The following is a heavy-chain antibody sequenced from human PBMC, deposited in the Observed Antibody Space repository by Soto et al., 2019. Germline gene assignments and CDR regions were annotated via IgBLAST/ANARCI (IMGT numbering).Heavy chain of an antibody. CDR3: ASCPIYGGDSDFAY. Sequence: QVQLVQSGAEVRKPRASVKLSCQASGYTFTHYYIHWVRQAPGQGLEWLGIINPDTGTTSYAQTFRGRVSRTTDTSASAVSLELSGLAAEDTAVYYCASCPIYGGDSDFAYWGQGTLVTVST. V-gene: IGHV1-46*01. J-gene: IGHJ4*02. CDR2: INPDTGTT. D-gene: IGHD2-21*01. CDR1: GYTFTHYY.